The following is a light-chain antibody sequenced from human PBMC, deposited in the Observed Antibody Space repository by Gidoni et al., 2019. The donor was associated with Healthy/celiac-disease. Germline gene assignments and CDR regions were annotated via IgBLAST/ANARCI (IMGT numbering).Light chain of an antibody. CDR1: QSVSSSY. CDR2: GAS. CDR3: QQYGSSFT. Sequence: EIVLTQSPGTLSLSPGERATLSCRASQSVSSSYLAWYQQTPSQAPRLLIYGASSRATGIPDRFSGSGSGTDFTLTISRLEPEDFAVYYCQQYGSSFTFGQGTRLEIK. V-gene: IGKV3-20*01. J-gene: IGKJ5*01.